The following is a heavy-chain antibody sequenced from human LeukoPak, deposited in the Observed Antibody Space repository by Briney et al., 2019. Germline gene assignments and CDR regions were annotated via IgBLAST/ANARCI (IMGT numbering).Heavy chain of an antibody. V-gene: IGHV3-74*01. CDR2: INSDGTST. D-gene: IGHD3-22*01. Sequence: GESLKISCAASGFIFSNYWMYWVRQAPGKGLVWVSRINSDGTSTTYADSVKGRFTISRDNAKNTLYLQMSSLTAEDTAVYYCTRVRGGYYSDFWGQGALVTVSS. CDR1: GFIFSNYW. J-gene: IGHJ4*02. CDR3: TRVRGGYYSDF.